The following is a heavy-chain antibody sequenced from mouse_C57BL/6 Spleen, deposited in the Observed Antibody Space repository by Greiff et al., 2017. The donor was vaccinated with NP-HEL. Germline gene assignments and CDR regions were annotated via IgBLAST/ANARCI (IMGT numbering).Heavy chain of an antibody. J-gene: IGHJ4*01. V-gene: IGHV5-9*01. CDR1: GFTFSSYT. D-gene: IGHD1-1*01. CDR3: AREDYYGSSYAMDY. CDR2: ISGGGGNT. Sequence: EVNVVESGGGLVKPGGSLKLSCAASGFTFSSYTMSWVRQTPEKRLEWVATISGGGGNTYYPDSVKGRFTISRENAKNTLYLQMSSLRSEDTALYYCAREDYYGSSYAMDYWGQGTSVTVSS.